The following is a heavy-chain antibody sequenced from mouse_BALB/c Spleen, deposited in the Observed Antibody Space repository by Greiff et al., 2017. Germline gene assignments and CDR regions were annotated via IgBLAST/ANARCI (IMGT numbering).Heavy chain of an antibody. V-gene: IGHV6-6*02. CDR3: TRPTYYGNSAYAMDY. Sequence: EVKVVESGGGLVQPGGSMKLSCVASGFTFSNYWMNWVRQSPEKGLEWVAEIRLKSNNYATHYAESVKGRFTISRDDSKSSVYLQMNNLRAEDTGIYYCTRPTYYGNSAYAMDYWGQGTSVTVSS. CDR2: IRLKSNNYAT. CDR1: GFTFSNYW. J-gene: IGHJ4*01. D-gene: IGHD2-10*01.